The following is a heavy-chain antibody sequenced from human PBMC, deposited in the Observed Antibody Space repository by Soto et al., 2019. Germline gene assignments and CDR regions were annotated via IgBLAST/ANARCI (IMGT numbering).Heavy chain of an antibody. CDR2: ISYDGSNK. Sequence: GGSLRLSCAASGFTFSSYGMHWVRQAPGKGLEWVAVISYDGSNKYYADSVKGRFTISRDNSKNTLYLQMNSLRAEDTAVYYCTKERTIFGVEDFDYWGQGTLVTVYS. D-gene: IGHD3-3*01. CDR1: GFTFSSYG. CDR3: TKERTIFGVEDFDY. V-gene: IGHV3-30*18. J-gene: IGHJ4*02.